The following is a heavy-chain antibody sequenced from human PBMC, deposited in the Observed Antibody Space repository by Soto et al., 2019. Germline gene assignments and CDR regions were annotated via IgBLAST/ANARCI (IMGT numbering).Heavy chain of an antibody. CDR1: GFTFSSYA. V-gene: IGHV3-30-3*01. D-gene: IGHD1-26*01. Sequence: PGGSLRLSCAASGFTFSSYAMHWVRQAPGKGLEWVAVISYDGSNKYYADSEEGRSTISSATSNNTPYLQMNSLRADATAVYYCARDRRSYQQYYFDDWGQGTLVNVS. CDR3: ARDRRSYQQYYFDD. CDR2: ISYDGSNK. J-gene: IGHJ4*02.